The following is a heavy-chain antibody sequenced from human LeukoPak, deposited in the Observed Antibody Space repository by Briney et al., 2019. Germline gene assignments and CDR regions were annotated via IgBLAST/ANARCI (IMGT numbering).Heavy chain of an antibody. D-gene: IGHD3-22*01. CDR1: GGSISSYY. V-gene: IGHV4-59*01. CDR3: ARDGRGYPAYYFDY. Sequence: SETLSLTCSVSGGSISSYYWGWIRPPPGKGLEWVGYIYYSGSPNYNPYLKSRVTISVDTSKNQSTLKLSSVTAADTAVYYCARDGRGYPAYYFDYWGQGTLVTVSS. CDR2: IYYSGSP. J-gene: IGHJ4*02.